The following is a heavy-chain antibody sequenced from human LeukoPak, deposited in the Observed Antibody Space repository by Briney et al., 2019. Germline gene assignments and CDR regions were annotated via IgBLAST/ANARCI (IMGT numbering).Heavy chain of an antibody. CDR1: GYSISSVYY. CDR3: ARDWVGSGSYYNLNWFDP. D-gene: IGHD3-10*01. V-gene: IGHV4-38-2*02. Sequence: SETLSLTCAVSGYSISSVYYWGWIRQPPGKGLEWIGSIYHSGSTYYNPSLKSRVTISVDTSKNQFSLKLSSVTAADTAVYYCARDWVGSGSYYNLNWFDPWGQGTLVTVSS. CDR2: IYHSGST. J-gene: IGHJ5*02.